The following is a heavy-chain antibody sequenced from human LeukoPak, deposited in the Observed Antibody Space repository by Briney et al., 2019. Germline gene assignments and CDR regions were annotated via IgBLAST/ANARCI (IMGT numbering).Heavy chain of an antibody. D-gene: IGHD2-15*01. CDR1: GGSVSSGSYY. CDR3: ANGGYCSGGSCYSWPKYGMDA. CDR2: IYYSGST. J-gene: IGHJ6*04. V-gene: IGHV4-61*01. Sequence: PSETLSLTCTVSGGSVSSGSYYWSWIRQPPGKGLEWIGYIYYSGSTNYNPSLKSRVTISVDTSKNQFSLKLSSVTAADTAVYYCANGGYCSGGSCYSWPKYGMDAWGKGTTVTVSS.